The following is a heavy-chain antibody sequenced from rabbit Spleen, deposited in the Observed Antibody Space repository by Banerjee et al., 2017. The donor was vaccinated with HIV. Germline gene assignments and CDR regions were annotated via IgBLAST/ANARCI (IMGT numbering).Heavy chain of an antibody. D-gene: IGHD2-1*01. CDR3: ARWGWNFDGDL. V-gene: IGHV1S40*01. CDR1: GFSFSSSYY. CDR2: VGGGTFDII. Sequence: QSLEESGGDLVKPGTSLTLTCKASGFSFSSSYYICWVRQAPGKGLEWIACVGGGTFDIIYYASWAKGRFTISKTSSTTVTLQMTSLTAADTASYLCARWGWNFDGDLWGPGTLVTVS. J-gene: IGHJ4*01.